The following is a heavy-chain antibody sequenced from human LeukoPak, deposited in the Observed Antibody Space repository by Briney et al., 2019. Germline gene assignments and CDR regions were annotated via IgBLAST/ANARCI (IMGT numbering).Heavy chain of an antibody. CDR2: ISYDGSTK. D-gene: IGHD1-1*01. V-gene: IGHV3-30-3*02. CDR3: ARARGTTVTKRIAFDL. J-gene: IGHJ3*01. Sequence: GGSLRLFYAASGFTFHSYAMHWVRQAPGKGLEWVAVISYDGSTKYYADSVKGRFTISRDNSKNTVYLQMDSLRPEDTAVCYCARARGTTVTKRIAFDLWDKGTMVTVSS. CDR1: GFTFHSYA.